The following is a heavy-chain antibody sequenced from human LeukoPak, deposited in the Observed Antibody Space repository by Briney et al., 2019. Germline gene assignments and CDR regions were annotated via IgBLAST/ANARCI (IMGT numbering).Heavy chain of an antibody. CDR1: EFTFSNYW. J-gene: IGHJ4*02. CDR3: ARGRGWVDH. Sequence: PGGPLRLFCSASEFTFSNYWVHGAREAPGRGGVGVSRINSDGSSTNYADSVNGRITISRDNAKNTMYLQMNNLRAEDTAVYYCARGRGWVDHWGQGTLVTVSS. V-gene: IGHV3-74*01. CDR2: INSDGSST. D-gene: IGHD3-16*01.